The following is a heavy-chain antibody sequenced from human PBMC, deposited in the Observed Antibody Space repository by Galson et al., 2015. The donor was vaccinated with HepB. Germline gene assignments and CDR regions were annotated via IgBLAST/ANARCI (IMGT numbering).Heavy chain of an antibody. J-gene: IGHJ4*02. Sequence: SLRLSCAASGFTFSSYGMHWVRQAPGKGLEWVAVIWYDGSNKYYADSVKGRFTISRDNSKNTLYLQMNSLRAEDTAVYYCAGGYSSGWYGEYYFDYWGQGTLVTVSS. D-gene: IGHD6-19*01. V-gene: IGHV3-33*08. CDR2: IWYDGSNK. CDR3: AGGYSSGWYGEYYFDY. CDR1: GFTFSSYG.